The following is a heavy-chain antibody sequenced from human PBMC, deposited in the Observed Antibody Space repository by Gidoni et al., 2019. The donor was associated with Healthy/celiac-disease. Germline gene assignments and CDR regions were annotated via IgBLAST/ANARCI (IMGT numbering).Heavy chain of an antibody. CDR3: AKDRSPALPIYYFDY. D-gene: IGHD3-16*02. CDR1: GSTFSRYA. CDR2: ISGGGGST. Sequence: ELQLVESGGGLVPPGGPLTLSCPASGSTFSRYAMSWVRQAPGKGLEWVSAISGGGGSTYNADSVKGRFTIYKDNSKNTLYLQMNSLRDEETAVYYCAKDRSPALPIYYFDYWGQGTLVTVSS. J-gene: IGHJ4*02. V-gene: IGHV3-23*04.